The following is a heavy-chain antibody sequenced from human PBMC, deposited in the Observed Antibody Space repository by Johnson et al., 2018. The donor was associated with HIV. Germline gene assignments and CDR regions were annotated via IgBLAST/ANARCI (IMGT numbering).Heavy chain of an antibody. CDR1: GFTFSSYA. D-gene: IGHD3-10*01. J-gene: IGHJ3*02. V-gene: IGHV3-30*02. CDR3: ASEVRGVLDI. Sequence: QVQLVESGGGVVQPGRSLSLSCAASGFTFSSYAMNWVRQAPGKGLEWVAFIRYDGSKKYYADSVKGRFTISRDNAKNSLYLQMNSLRAEDTAVYYCASEVRGVLDIWGQGTMVTVSS. CDR2: IRYDGSKK.